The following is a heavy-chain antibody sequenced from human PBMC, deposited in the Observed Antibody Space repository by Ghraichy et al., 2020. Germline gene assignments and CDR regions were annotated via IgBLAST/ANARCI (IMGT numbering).Heavy chain of an antibody. CDR2: IYHSGST. V-gene: IGHV4-38-2*02. Sequence: GPLRLSCAVSGYSISSGYYWGWIRQPPGKGLEWIGSIYHSGSTYYNPSLKSRVTISVDTSKNQFSLKLSSVTAADTAVYYCARDRLGGSGSYHFDYWGQGTLVTVSS. CDR3: ARDRLGGSGSYHFDY. D-gene: IGHD3-10*01. J-gene: IGHJ4*02. CDR1: GYSISSGYY.